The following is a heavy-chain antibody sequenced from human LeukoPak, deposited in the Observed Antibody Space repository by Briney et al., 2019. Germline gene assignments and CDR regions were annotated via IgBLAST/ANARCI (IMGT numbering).Heavy chain of an antibody. J-gene: IGHJ4*02. CDR3: AREQSGTRGWYTVDY. D-gene: IGHD6-19*01. V-gene: IGHV3-23*01. CDR2: IRPDGDRT. Sequence: HPGGSLCLFYAASRFTFSTYAITWVRQGPGKGLEWVSAIRPDGDRTYYANSVRGRFTISRDNSKDTVYLQINGLRVEDTAVYYCAREQSGTRGWYTVDYWGQGTLVTVSP. CDR1: RFTFSTYA.